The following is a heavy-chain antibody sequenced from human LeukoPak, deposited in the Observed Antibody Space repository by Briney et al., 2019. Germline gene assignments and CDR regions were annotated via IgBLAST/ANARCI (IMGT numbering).Heavy chain of an antibody. CDR1: GFTFSSHW. V-gene: IGHV3-7*01. CDR3: ARDPSAGSES. CDR2: IKRDGSEK. J-gene: IGHJ4*02. Sequence: GGTLRLSCAASGFTFSSHWMSWVRQAPGKGLEWVANIKRDGSEKNYVDSVKGRFTISRDNAKSSLYLQMNSLRVEDTAVYYCARDPSAGSESWGQGTLVTVSS. D-gene: IGHD6-25*01.